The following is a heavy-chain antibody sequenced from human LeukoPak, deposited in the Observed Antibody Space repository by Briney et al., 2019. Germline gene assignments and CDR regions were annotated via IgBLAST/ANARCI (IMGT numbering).Heavy chain of an antibody. Sequence: ASVKVSCKASGYAFNSYDINWVRQATGQGLEWMGWMNPNTGNTGYGERFQGRVTMTRDNSISTAYMELNSLTSEDTAVYYCATKIRFGELLGFDYWGQGTLVTVSS. D-gene: IGHD3-10*01. J-gene: IGHJ4*02. CDR3: ATKIRFGELLGFDY. CDR2: MNPNTGNT. CDR1: GYAFNSYD. V-gene: IGHV1-8*01.